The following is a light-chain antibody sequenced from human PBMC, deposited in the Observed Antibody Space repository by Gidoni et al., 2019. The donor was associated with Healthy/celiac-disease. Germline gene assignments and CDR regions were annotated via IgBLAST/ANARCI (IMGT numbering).Light chain of an antibody. J-gene: IGLJ3*02. V-gene: IGLV1-51*01. CDR2: DNN. CDR1: SSNIVNNY. Sequence: QSVSSQPPSVSAAPGQKVTISCSGSSSNIVNNYVSWYQQLPGTAPKLLIYDNNKRPSGIPDRFSGSKSGTSATLGITGLQTGDEADYYCGTWDSSLSAGVFGGGTKLTVL. CDR3: GTWDSSLSAGV.